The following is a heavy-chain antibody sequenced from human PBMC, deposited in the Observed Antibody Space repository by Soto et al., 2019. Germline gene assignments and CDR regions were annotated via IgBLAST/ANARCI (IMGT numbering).Heavy chain of an antibody. D-gene: IGHD3-10*01. CDR2: ISGSGGST. CDR3: AKTRGFGELFNFDY. Sequence: EVQLLESGGGLVQPGGSLRLSCAASGFTFSSYAMSWVRQAPGKGLEWVSGISGSGGSTCYADSVKGRFTIPRDNSNNTLYLQMNSLRAEDTAVYYCAKTRGFGELFNFDYWGQGTLVTVSS. CDR1: GFTFSSYA. V-gene: IGHV3-23*01. J-gene: IGHJ4*02.